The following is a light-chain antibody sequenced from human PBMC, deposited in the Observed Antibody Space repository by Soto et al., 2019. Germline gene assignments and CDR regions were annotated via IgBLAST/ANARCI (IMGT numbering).Light chain of an antibody. CDR3: QQYNSYSPT. J-gene: IGKJ1*01. CDR2: DAS. CDR1: QSISSW. Sequence: DIQMTQSPSTLSASVGDRVTITCRASQSISSWLAWYQQKPGKAPKLLIYDASSLENGAPSRFSGSGSGTEFTLTISSLQPXDFATYYCQQYNSYSPTFGQGTKVDIK. V-gene: IGKV1-5*01.